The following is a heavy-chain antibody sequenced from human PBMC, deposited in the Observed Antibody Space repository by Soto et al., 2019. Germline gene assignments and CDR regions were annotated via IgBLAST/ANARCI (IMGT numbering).Heavy chain of an antibody. D-gene: IGHD6-25*01. J-gene: IGHJ4*02. CDR1: GFTFSSYS. Sequence: PGGSLRLSCAASGFTFSSYSMNWVRQAPGKGLEWVSSISSSSSYIYYADSVKGRFTISRDNAKNSLYLQMNSLRAEDTAVYYCARVRARGSALYFDYWGQGTLVTVSS. CDR3: ARVRARGSALYFDY. V-gene: IGHV3-21*01. CDR2: ISSSSSYI.